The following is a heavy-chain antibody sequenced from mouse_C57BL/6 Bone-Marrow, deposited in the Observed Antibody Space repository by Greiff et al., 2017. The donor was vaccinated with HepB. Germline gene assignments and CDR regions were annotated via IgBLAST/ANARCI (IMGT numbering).Heavy chain of an antibody. V-gene: IGHV1-81*01. CDR1: GYTFTSYG. J-gene: IGHJ4*01. CDR2: IYPRSGNT. Sequence: QVQLQQSGAELARPGASVKLSCKASGYTFTSYGISWVKQRTGQGLEWIGEIYPRSGNTYYNEKFKGKATLNADKSSSTAYMELRSLTSEDSAVYVCAPLLWYPMDYWGQGTSVTVTS. CDR3: APLLWYPMDY. D-gene: IGHD2-1*01.